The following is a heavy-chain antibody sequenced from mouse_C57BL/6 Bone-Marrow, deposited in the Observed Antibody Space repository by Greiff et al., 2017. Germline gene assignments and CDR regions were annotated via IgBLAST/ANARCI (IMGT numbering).Heavy chain of an antibody. CDR2: IHPNSGST. CDR1: GYTFTSYW. CDR3: AIWMVTTPFAY. Sequence: QVQLQQPGAELVKPGASVKLSCKASGYTFTSYWMHWVKQRPGQGLEWIGMIHPNSGSTNYNEKFKSKATLTVDKSSSTAYMQLSSLTSEDSAVDYGAIWMVTTPFAYWGQGTLVTVSA. J-gene: IGHJ3*01. V-gene: IGHV1-64*01. D-gene: IGHD2-2*01.